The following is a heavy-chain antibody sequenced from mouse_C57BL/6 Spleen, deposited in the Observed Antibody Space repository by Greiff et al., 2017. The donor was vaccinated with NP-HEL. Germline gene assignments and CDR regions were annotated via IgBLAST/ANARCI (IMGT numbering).Heavy chain of an antibody. Sequence: EVQLQQSGPELVEPGASVKMSCKASGYTFTDYNMHWVKQSHGKSLEWIGYINPNNGGTSYNQKFKGKATLTVNKSSSTAYMELRSLTSEDSAVYYCAMGSLAWFAYWGQGTLVTVSA. CDR3: AMGSLAWFAY. V-gene: IGHV1-22*01. D-gene: IGHD1-1*01. CDR1: GYTFTDYN. CDR2: INPNNGGT. J-gene: IGHJ3*01.